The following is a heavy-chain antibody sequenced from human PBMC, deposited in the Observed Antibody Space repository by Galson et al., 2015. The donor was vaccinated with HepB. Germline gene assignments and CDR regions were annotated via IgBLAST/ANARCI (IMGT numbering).Heavy chain of an antibody. CDR3: ALDVASAGTFDS. D-gene: IGHD6-25*01. CDR1: GGSFSSYA. Sequence: SCKVSGGSFSSYAVNWARQAPGKGLEYMGGIIPMFGRTDYVQKFQGRVALTADKSTTTVYMELRGLRSEDTAVYYCALDVASAGTFDSWGQGTLVTVSS. CDR2: IIPMFGRT. J-gene: IGHJ4*02. V-gene: IGHV1-69*06.